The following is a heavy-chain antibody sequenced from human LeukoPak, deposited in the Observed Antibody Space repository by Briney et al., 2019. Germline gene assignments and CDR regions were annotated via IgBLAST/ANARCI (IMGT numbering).Heavy chain of an antibody. CDR2: ISGSGGST. CDR1: GFTFSTYA. V-gene: IGHV3-23*01. D-gene: IGHD4-17*01. Sequence: GGSLRLSCAASGFTFSTYAMSWVRQTPEKGLEWVSAISGSGGSTYYADSVKGRFTISRDNSKNTLYLQMNSLRAEDTAVYYCANGWVTVRSAKFDYWGQGTLVTVSS. J-gene: IGHJ4*02. CDR3: ANGWVTVRSAKFDY.